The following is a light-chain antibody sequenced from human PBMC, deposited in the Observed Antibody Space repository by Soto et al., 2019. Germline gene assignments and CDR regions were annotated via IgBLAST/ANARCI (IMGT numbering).Light chain of an antibody. CDR2: GAS. Sequence: EIVMTQSPDTLSVSPGERATLSCRASQSVSSNLAWYQQKPGQAPRILIYGASTRATGIPARFSGSGSGTEFTFTISSLQSEDFAVYYCQQYNNWPLFGGGTKVEIK. CDR1: QSVSSN. V-gene: IGKV3-15*01. CDR3: QQYNNWPL. J-gene: IGKJ4*01.